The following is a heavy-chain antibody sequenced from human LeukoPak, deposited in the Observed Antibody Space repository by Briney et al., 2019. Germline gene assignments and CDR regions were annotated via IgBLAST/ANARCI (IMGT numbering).Heavy chain of an antibody. V-gene: IGHV3-23*01. CDR1: EFTFSNYA. D-gene: IGHD6-6*01. CDR3: ASSPLAARPKLDY. Sequence: GGSLRLSCAASEFTFSNYAMNWVRQAPGKRQEWVSGISSGGGSIYYADSVKGRFTISRDNSKNTLYLQMNSLGADHTAVYYCASSPLAARPKLDYWGQGTLVTVSS. CDR2: ISSGGGSI. J-gene: IGHJ4*02.